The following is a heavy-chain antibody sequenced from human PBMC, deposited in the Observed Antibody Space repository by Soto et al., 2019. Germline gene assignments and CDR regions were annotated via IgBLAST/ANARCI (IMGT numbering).Heavy chain of an antibody. CDR1: GFTFDDFA. Sequence: SLRLSCAASGFTFDDFAMHWVRQAPGKGLEWVSGVDWNSGSTAYADSVKGRFTISRVNARHSLYLQLNSLRAEDPALYSFVKGRGSYEVKFGMDVWGQGATVTVS. CDR3: VKGRGSYEVKFGMDV. J-gene: IGHJ6*02. D-gene: IGHD6-25*01. V-gene: IGHV3-9*01. CDR2: VDWNSGST.